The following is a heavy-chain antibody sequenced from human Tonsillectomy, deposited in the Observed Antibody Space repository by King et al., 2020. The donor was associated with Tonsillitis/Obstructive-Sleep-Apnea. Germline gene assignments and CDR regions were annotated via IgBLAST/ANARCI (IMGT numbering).Heavy chain of an antibody. V-gene: IGHV3-9*01. D-gene: IGHD6-13*01. J-gene: IGHJ5*02. CDR2: ISWNSVSI. CDR1: GFTFDDYA. Sequence: VQLVESGGGLVQPGRSLRLSCATSGFTFDDYAMHWVRLTPGKGLEWVSGISWNSVSIEYADSVKGRFTISRDNAKNSLYLQMNSLRPEDTALYYCAKGTAAEGEDWFDPWGQGTLVTVSA. CDR3: AKGTAAEGEDWFDP.